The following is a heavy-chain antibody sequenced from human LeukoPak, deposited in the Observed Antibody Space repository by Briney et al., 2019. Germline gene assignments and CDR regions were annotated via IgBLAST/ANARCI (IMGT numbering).Heavy chain of an antibody. Sequence: SETLSLTCTVSGGSISSYYWSWIRQPPGKGLEWIGYIYYSGSTNYHPSLKSRVTISVDTSKNQFSLKLSSVTAADTAVYYCARDLDDYYDSSGYLGWGQGTLVTVSS. CDR1: GGSISSYY. CDR2: IYYSGST. V-gene: IGHV4-59*01. CDR3: ARDLDDYYDSSGYLG. D-gene: IGHD3-22*01. J-gene: IGHJ4*02.